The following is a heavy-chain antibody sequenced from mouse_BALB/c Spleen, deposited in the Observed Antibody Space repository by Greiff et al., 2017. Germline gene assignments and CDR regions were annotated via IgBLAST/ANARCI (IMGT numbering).Heavy chain of an antibody. CDR2: ISNGGGST. V-gene: IGHV5-12-2*01. CDR1: GFTFSSYT. Sequence: EVKLVESGGGLVQPGGSLKLSCAASGFTFSSYTMSWVRQTPEKRLEWVAYISNGGGSTYYPDTVKGRFTISRDNAKNTLYLQMSSLKSEDTAMYYCARQEYGNYIMDYWGQGTSVTVSS. D-gene: IGHD2-10*02. J-gene: IGHJ4*01. CDR3: ARQEYGNYIMDY.